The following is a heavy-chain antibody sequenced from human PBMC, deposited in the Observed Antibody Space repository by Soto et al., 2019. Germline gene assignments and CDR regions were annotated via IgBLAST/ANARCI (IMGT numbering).Heavy chain of an antibody. D-gene: IGHD5-18*01. V-gene: IGHV3-48*02. Sequence: EVQLVESGGGLVQPGGSLRLSCAASGFTFSSYSMNWVRQAPGKGLEWVSYISSSSSTIYYADSVKGRFTISRDNAKNSLYLQMNSLRDEDTAVYYCARGAYSYGYNYYYGMDVWGQGTTVTVSS. J-gene: IGHJ6*02. CDR2: ISSSSSTI. CDR1: GFTFSSYS. CDR3: ARGAYSYGYNYYYGMDV.